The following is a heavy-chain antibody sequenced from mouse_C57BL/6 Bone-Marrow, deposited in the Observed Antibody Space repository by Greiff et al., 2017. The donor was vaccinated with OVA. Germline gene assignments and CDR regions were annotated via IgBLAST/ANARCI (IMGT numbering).Heavy chain of an antibody. Sequence: QVQLQQPGAELVKPGASVKLSCKASGYTFTSYWMQWVKQRPGQGLEWIGEIDPSDSYPNYNQKFKGKATLTVDTSSSTAYMQLSSLTSEDYAVYYCASAVFAYWGQGTLVTVSA. CDR1: GYTFTSYW. CDR3: ASAVFAY. CDR2: IDPSDSYP. V-gene: IGHV1-50*01. J-gene: IGHJ3*01.